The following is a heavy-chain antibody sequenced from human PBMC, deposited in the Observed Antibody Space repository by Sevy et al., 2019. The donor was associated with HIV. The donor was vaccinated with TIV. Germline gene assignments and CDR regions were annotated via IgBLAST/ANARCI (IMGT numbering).Heavy chain of an antibody. CDR3: ARVDTIFGATGFDY. CDR2: IHHSGST. J-gene: IGHJ4*02. V-gene: IGHV4-38-2*01. CDR1: GYSISSGYY. Sequence: SETLSLTCAVSGYSISSGYYWGWIRQPPGKGLEWIGSIHHSGSTYYTPSLKSRVTISVDTSKNQFSLNLSSVTAADTAVYHCARVDTIFGATGFDYWGQGTLVTVSS. D-gene: IGHD3-3*01.